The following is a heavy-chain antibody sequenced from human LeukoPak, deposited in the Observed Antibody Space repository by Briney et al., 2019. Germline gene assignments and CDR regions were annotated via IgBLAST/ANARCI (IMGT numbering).Heavy chain of an antibody. J-gene: IGHJ3*02. D-gene: IGHD2-2*01. V-gene: IGHV4-30-4*08. CDR3: ASGSSTSCPSCAFDI. Sequence: SQTLSLTCTVSGGSISSGDYYWSWIRQPPGKGLEWIGYIYYSGSTYYNPSLKSRVAISVDTSKNQFSLKLSSVTAADTAVYYCASGSSTSCPSCAFDIWGQGTMVTVSS. CDR2: IYYSGST. CDR1: GGSISSGDYY.